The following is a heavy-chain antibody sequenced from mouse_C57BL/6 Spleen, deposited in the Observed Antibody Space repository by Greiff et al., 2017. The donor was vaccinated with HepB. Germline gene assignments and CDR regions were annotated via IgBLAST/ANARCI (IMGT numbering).Heavy chain of an antibody. Sequence: DVQLQESGPGLVKPSQSLSLTCSVTGYSITSGYYWNWIRQFPGNKLEWMGYISYDGSNNYNPSLKNRISITRDTSKNQFFLKLNSVTTEDTATYYCAREGAQATDYWGQGTTLTVSS. CDR3: AREGAQATDY. D-gene: IGHD3-2*02. CDR2: ISYDGSN. CDR1: GYSITSGYY. V-gene: IGHV3-6*01. J-gene: IGHJ2*01.